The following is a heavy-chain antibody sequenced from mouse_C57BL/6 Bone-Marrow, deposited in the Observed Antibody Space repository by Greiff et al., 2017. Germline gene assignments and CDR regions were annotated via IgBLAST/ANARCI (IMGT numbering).Heavy chain of an antibody. D-gene: IGHD2-4*01. Sequence: VQLVESGAELVKPGASVKLSCKASGYTFTEYTIHWVKQRSGQGLEWIGWFYPGSGSIKYNEKFKDKATLTADKSSSTVYMELSRLTSEDSAVYFCARHEVQDRLIYYDYAWFAYWGQGTLVTVSA. CDR3: ARHEVQDRLIYYDYAWFAY. CDR2: FYPGSGSI. J-gene: IGHJ3*01. CDR1: GYTFTEYT. V-gene: IGHV1-62-2*01.